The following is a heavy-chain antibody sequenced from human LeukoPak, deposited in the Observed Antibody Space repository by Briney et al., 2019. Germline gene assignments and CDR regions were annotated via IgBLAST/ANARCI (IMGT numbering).Heavy chain of an antibody. V-gene: IGHV3-7*01. CDR1: GFTSSSYA. CDR3: ARDIDRYYADY. D-gene: IGHD3-3*01. Sequence: PGGSLRLSCAASGFTSSSYAMSWVRQAPGKGLEWVANIRQHGSEKYYVDSVKGRFTISRDNAKNSLYLQMNSLRAEDTAVYYCARDIDRYYADYWGQGTLVTVSS. CDR2: IRQHGSEK. J-gene: IGHJ4*02.